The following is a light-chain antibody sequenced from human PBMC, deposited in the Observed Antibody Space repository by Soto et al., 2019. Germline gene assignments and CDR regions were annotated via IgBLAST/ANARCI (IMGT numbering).Light chain of an antibody. V-gene: IGKV3-15*01. CDR2: GAS. J-gene: IGKJ1*01. Sequence: EIVMTQSPATLSVSPGERATLYCRASQSVSSNLAWYQQKPGQAPRLLIYGASTRATGIPARFSGSGSGTEFTLTISSLQSEDFAVYYCQQYNNWPVTFGQGTKVDIK. CDR1: QSVSSN. CDR3: QQYNNWPVT.